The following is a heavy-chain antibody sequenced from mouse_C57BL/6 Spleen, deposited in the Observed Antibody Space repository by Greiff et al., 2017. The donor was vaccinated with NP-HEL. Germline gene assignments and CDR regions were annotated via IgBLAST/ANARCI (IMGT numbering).Heavy chain of an antibody. D-gene: IGHD2-4*01. CDR3: ARNYYDYSWFAY. CDR1: GFTFSDYG. CDR2: ISSGSSTI. Sequence: EVKLVESGGGLVKPGGSLKLSCAASGFTFSDYGMHWVRQAPEKGLEWVAYISSGSSTIYYADTVKGRFTISIDNAKNTLFLQMTSLRSEDTAMYYCARNYYDYSWFAYWGQGTLVTVSA. J-gene: IGHJ3*01. V-gene: IGHV5-17*01.